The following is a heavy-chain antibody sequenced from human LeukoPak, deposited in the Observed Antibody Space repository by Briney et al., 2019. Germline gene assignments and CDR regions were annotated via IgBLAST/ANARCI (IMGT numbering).Heavy chain of an antibody. CDR3: ARVSLTTDFDY. D-gene: IGHD4/OR15-4a*01. CDR2: INTNTGNP. Sequence: GSLRLSCAASGFTFSSYAMHWVRQAPGKGLEWVGWINTNTGNPTYAQGFTGRFVFSLDTSVSTAYLQISSLKAEDTAVYYCARVSLTTDFDYWGQGTLVTVSS. CDR1: GFTFSSYA. J-gene: IGHJ4*02. V-gene: IGHV7-4-1*02.